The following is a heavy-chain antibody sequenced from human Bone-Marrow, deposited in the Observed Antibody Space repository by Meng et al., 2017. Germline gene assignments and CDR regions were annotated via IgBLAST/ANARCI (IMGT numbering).Heavy chain of an antibody. V-gene: IGHV3-9*01. CDR3: AKDITSYGLPNFDD. Sequence: SLKISCAASGFTFSSYAMSWVRQAPGKGLEWVSGISWNSGSIGYADSVKGRFTISRDNAKNSLYLQMNSLRAEDTALYYCAKDITSYGLPNFDDWGQGTLVTVSS. CDR2: ISWNSGSI. CDR1: GFTFSSYA. J-gene: IGHJ4*02. D-gene: IGHD5-18*01.